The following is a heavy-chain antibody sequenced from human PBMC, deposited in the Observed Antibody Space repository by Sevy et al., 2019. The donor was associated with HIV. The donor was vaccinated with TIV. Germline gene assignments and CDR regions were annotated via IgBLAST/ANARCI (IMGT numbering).Heavy chain of an antibody. Sequence: GGSLRLSCAAPGFTFSSYAMHWVRQAPGKGLEWVAVISYDGSNKYCADSVKGRFTISRDNSKNTLYLQMNSLRAEDTAVYYCARDLLGYYDSSGYPDYWGQGTLVTVSS. J-gene: IGHJ4*02. V-gene: IGHV3-30-3*01. D-gene: IGHD3-22*01. CDR1: GFTFSSYA. CDR2: ISYDGSNK. CDR3: ARDLLGYYDSSGYPDY.